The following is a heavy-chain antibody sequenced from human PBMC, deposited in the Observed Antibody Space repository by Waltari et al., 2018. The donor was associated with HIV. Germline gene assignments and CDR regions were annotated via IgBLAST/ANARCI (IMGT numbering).Heavy chain of an antibody. CDR3: ARGQYYSMDV. CDR1: GFTFSSYW. D-gene: IGHD3-10*01. J-gene: IGHJ6*02. Sequence: EVQLVESGGGLVQPGGSLRLSCAASGFTFSSYWMHWVRQAPGKGLVWVSRIHSDGSSTSYADSVKGRFTISRDNAKNTLYLQMNSLRAEDTALYYCARGQYYSMDVWGQGTTVTVSS. V-gene: IGHV3-74*01. CDR2: IHSDGSST.